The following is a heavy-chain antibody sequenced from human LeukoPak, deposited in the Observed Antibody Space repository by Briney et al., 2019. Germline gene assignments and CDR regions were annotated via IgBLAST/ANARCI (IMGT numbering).Heavy chain of an antibody. V-gene: IGHV4-34*01. CDR1: GGSFSGYY. J-gene: IGHJ4*02. CDR3: ARGEYYSDSSGRSFDY. Sequence: SETLSLTCAVYGGSFSGYYWSWIRQPPGKGLEWIGEINHSGSTNYNPSLKSRVTISVDTSKNQFSLKLSSVTAADTAVYYCARGEYYSDSSGRSFDYWGQGTLVTVSS. D-gene: IGHD3-22*01. CDR2: INHSGST.